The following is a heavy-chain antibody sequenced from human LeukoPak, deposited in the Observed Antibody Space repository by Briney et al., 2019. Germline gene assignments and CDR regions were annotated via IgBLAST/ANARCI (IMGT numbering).Heavy chain of an antibody. CDR2: ISGSGGST. V-gene: IGHV3-23*01. CDR1: GFTFSSYA. CDR3: AKHNEQCYYYGMDV. Sequence: GGSLRLSCAASGFTFSSYAMSWVRQAPGKGLEWVSAISGSGGSTYYADSVKGRFTISRDNSKNTLYLQMNSLRAEDTAVYYCAKHNEQCYYYGMDVWGQGTTVTVSS. J-gene: IGHJ6*02. D-gene: IGHD1-1*01.